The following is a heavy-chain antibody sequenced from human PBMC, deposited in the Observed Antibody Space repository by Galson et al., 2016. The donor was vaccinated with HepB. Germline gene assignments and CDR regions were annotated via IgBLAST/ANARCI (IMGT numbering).Heavy chain of an antibody. V-gene: IGHV4-39*02. Sequence: SETLSLTCTVSGGSISSTNHFWSWIRQTPGTGLEWIGYIYHSGTTYYKPSLRSRVTISVDTSRNHFSLRLSSVTAADTALYYCARSSYDFWSGPWRYWGQGTLVTVSS. CDR2: IYHSGTT. D-gene: IGHD3-3*01. J-gene: IGHJ4*02. CDR3: ARSSYDFWSGPWRY. CDR1: GGSISSTNHF.